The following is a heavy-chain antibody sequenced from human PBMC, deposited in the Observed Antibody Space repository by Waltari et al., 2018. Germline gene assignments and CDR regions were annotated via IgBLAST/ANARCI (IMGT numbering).Heavy chain of an antibody. CDR3: AKDLEGNYFDY. CDR1: GFTFSSYG. Sequence: QVQLVESGGGVVQPGRSLRLSCAASGFTFSSYGMHWVRQAPGKGLEWVAVIWYDGSNKYYAESVKGRFTISRDNSKNTLYLQMNSLRAEDTAVYYCAKDLEGNYFDYWGQGTLVTVSS. V-gene: IGHV3-33*06. CDR2: IWYDGSNK. J-gene: IGHJ4*02. D-gene: IGHD1-1*01.